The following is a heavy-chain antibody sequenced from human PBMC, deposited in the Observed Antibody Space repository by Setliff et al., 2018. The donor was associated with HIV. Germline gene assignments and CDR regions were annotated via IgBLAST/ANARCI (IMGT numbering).Heavy chain of an antibody. D-gene: IGHD1-26*01. J-gene: IGHJ3*02. CDR3: ARGRQIGIEGAGAFDI. V-gene: IGHV4-4*02. Sequence: SETLSLTCIVSGGSISNYYWWTWVRQPPGKGLEWIGETYHSGTTDYKPSPKSRVTMSLDQAKKQLSLRLSYVTAADTAVYYCARGRQIGIEGAGAFDIWGPGTVVTVSS. CDR1: GGSISNYYW. CDR2: TYHSGTT.